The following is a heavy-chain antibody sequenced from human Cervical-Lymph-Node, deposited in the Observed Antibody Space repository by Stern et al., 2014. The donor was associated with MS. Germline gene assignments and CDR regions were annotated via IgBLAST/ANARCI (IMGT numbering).Heavy chain of an antibody. CDR3: AREVAGHRLGMMDV. Sequence: VQLVQSGAEVKKPGASVKVSCKASGYTFTNYYMHWVRQAPGQGLEWMGIINPSGGSTSYAQNFQGRVTMTRDTSTSTVYMELSSLRSEDTAVYYFAREVAGHRLGMMDVWGQGTTVTVSS. D-gene: IGHD6-19*01. J-gene: IGHJ6*02. CDR2: INPSGGST. V-gene: IGHV1-46*01. CDR1: GYTFTNYY.